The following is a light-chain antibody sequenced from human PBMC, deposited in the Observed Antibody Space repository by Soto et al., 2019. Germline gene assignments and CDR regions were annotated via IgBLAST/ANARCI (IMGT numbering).Light chain of an antibody. V-gene: IGKV1-5*01. Sequence: DIRLTQSPSTLSAAVGDRVAITFRASQSIAIWLAWYHQKPGKAPKALIYDASRLESGVPSRFSGSGSGTEFTLTISSLQPDDFATYYCQKYGSYPWAFGQGTRV. CDR2: DAS. CDR3: QKYGSYPWA. J-gene: IGKJ1*01. CDR1: QSIAIW.